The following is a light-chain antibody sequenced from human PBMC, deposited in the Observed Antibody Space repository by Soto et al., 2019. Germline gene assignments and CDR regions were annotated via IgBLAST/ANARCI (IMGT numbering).Light chain of an antibody. J-gene: IGLJ2*01. CDR3: AAWDDSLKSVV. Sequence: QPVLTQAPSASGAPGQSIIISCSGSSPNIGSNFVYWYQQFPGTAPKLLILRNNQRPSGVPDRFSGSKSGTSASLAISGFRSEDEADYQCAAWDDSLKSVVFGGGTKLTVL. CDR2: RNN. V-gene: IGLV1-47*01. CDR1: SPNIGSNF.